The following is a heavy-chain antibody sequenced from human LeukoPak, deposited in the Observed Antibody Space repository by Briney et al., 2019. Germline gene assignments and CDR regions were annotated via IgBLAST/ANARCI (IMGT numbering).Heavy chain of an antibody. Sequence: SETLSLTCAVYGGSFSGYYGSWIRPPPGKGLEWIGEINHSGSTNYNPSLKSRVTISVDTSKNQFSLKLSSVNAADTAVFYCARAEGNWGQGTLVTVSS. CDR3: ARAEGN. V-gene: IGHV4-34*01. CDR2: INHSGST. J-gene: IGHJ4*02. CDR1: GGSFSGYY.